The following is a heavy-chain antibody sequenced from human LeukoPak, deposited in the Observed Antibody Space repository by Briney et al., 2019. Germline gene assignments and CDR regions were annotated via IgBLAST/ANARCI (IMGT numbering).Heavy chain of an antibody. CDR2: IYYSGST. J-gene: IGHJ3*02. CDR3: ARPIAVTGSDAFDI. Sequence: SETLSLTCTVSGGSISSSSSYWGWIRQPPGKGLEWIGSIYYSGSTYYNPSLKSRVTISVDTSKKQFSLKLSSVTAADTATYYCARPIAVTGSDAFDIWGQGTMVTVSS. CDR1: GGSISSSSSY. D-gene: IGHD6-19*01. V-gene: IGHV4-39*01.